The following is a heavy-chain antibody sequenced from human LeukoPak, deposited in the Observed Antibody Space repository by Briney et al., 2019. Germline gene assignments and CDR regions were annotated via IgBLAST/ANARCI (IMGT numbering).Heavy chain of an antibody. CDR2: IGSSGGST. Sequence: EAGGSLRLSCAASGFTFSSYAMNWVRQAPGKGLEWVSTIGSSGGSTYYADSVKGRFTISRDNSKNTLYLQVNSLRAEDTAVYYCAKVFRDGYNYPFDYWGQGTLVTVSS. J-gene: IGHJ4*02. CDR3: AKVFRDGYNYPFDY. CDR1: GFTFSSYA. D-gene: IGHD5-24*01. V-gene: IGHV3-23*01.